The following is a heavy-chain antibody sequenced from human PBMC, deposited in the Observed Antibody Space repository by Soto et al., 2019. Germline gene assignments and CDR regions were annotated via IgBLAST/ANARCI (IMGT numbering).Heavy chain of an antibody. CDR1: GFTFSSYA. D-gene: IGHD3-3*01. J-gene: IGHJ5*02. V-gene: IGHV3-23*01. CDR3: AKVSSYDFWSGYYSFDP. Sequence: GGSLRLSCAASGFTFSSYAMSWVRQAPGKGLEWVSAISGSGGSTYYADSVKGRLTISRDNSKNTLYLQMNSLRAEDTAVYYCAKVSSYDFWSGYYSFDPWGQGTLVTVSS. CDR2: ISGSGGST.